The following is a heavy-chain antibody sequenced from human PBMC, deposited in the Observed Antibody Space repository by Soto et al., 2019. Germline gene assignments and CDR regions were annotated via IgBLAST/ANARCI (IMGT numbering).Heavy chain of an antibody. CDR2: INTYNGNT. D-gene: IGHD6-19*01. Sequence: QVQLVQSGAEVKKPGASVKVSCKSSGYTFTNYGISWVRRAPGQGLEWMGWINTYNGNTNYAQKLQGRVTMTTDTSTSTAYMELRSLRSDDTAVYSCARDRVSGWYLGIYCGQGTLVTVSS. CDR3: ARDRVSGWYLGIY. J-gene: IGHJ4*02. CDR1: GYTFTNYG. V-gene: IGHV1-18*01.